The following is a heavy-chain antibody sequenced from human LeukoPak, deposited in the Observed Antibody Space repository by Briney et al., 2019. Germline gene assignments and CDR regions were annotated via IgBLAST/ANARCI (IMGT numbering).Heavy chain of an antibody. J-gene: IGHJ4*02. V-gene: IGHV1-18*01. Sequence: ASVKVSCKASGYTFTSYGISWVRQAPGQGLEWMGWISAYNGNTNYAQKLQGRVTMTTDTSTSTAYMELRSLRSDDTAVYYCARYDILTGYSGDCFDYWGQGTLVTVSS. D-gene: IGHD3-9*01. CDR1: GYTFTSYG. CDR2: ISAYNGNT. CDR3: ARYDILTGYSGDCFDY.